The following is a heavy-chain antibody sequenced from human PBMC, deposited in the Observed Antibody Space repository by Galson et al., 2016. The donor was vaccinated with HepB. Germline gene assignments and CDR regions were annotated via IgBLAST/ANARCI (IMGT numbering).Heavy chain of an antibody. D-gene: IGHD3-3*01. CDR1: GFTFSTYS. CDR2: ISTSSSTI. V-gene: IGHV3-48*02. CDR3: ARGRCYTDRYDSGFRSFDY. Sequence: SLRLSCAASGFTFSTYSMDWVRQAPGKGLEWISYISTSSSTIYYADSVKGRFTISRDDATNSLYLQINSLRDEDTAVYYCARGRCYTDRYDSGFRSFDYWGQGTLVTVSS. J-gene: IGHJ4*02.